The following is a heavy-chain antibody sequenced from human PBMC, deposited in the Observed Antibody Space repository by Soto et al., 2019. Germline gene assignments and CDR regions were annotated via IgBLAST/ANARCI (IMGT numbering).Heavy chain of an antibody. CDR2: VSYSGST. J-gene: IGHJ5*02. Sequence: SETLSLTCSLSGGSIGGYYWSWIRQPPGKALEWIGYVSYSGSTDYHPSLKSRVSISIDTSKNQFSLKMISVTAADTAVYYCARHGSDSGRFFFDPWGQGALVTVSS. D-gene: IGHD6-19*01. CDR3: ARHGSDSGRFFFDP. CDR1: GGSIGGYY. V-gene: IGHV4-59*08.